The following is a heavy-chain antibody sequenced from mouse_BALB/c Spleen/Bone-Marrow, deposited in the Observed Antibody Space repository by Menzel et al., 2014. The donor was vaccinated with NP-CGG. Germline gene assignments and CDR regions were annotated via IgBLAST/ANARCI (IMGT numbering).Heavy chain of an antibody. CDR1: GSSLTTYG. Sequence: VQLQESGPGLVAPSQSLSITCTVSGSSLTTYGVHWVRQPPGKGLEWLGVIWAGGSTNYNSALMSRLSISKDNSKSQVFLKMNSLQTDDTAMYYCARAHYDYVLFDYWGQGTTLTVSS. CDR3: ARAHYDYVLFDY. J-gene: IGHJ2*01. V-gene: IGHV2-9*02. CDR2: IWAGGST. D-gene: IGHD2-4*01.